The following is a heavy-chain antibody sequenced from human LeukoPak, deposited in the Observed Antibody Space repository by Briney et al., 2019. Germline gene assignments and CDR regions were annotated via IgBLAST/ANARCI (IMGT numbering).Heavy chain of an antibody. D-gene: IGHD5-24*01. V-gene: IGHV3-48*02. CDR2: ISSSCSTK. Sequence: AESLRLSCTISGFTFRNYGMTWVRQAPGQGLDWVSYISSSCSTKFYADSVKGRFTISRDDAKNYLDLQMYSLRDEDTAMYYCTKLGNHWADGDYWADGSWGQGTLVTVSS. J-gene: IGHJ5*02. CDR1: GFTFRNYG. CDR3: TKLGNHWADGDYWADGS.